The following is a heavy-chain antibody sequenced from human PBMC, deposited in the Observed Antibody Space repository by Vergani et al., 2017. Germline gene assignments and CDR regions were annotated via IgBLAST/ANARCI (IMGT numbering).Heavy chain of an antibody. Sequence: QVQLVQSGAEVKKPGSSVKVSCKASGGTFSSYTISWVRQAPGQGLEWMGRIIPILGIANYAQKFQGRVTITADKSTSTAYMELSSLRSEDTAVYYCAREAVAGTGEGSDYWGQGTLVTVSS. D-gene: IGHD6-19*01. CDR3: AREAVAGTGEGSDY. V-gene: IGHV1-69*02. CDR2: IIPILGIA. CDR1: GGTFSSYT. J-gene: IGHJ4*02.